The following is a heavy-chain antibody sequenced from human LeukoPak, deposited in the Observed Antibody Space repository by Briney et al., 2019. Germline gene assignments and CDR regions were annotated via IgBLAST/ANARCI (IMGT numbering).Heavy chain of an antibody. CDR3: ARDGFEAMTTVTTWDY. V-gene: IGHV1-69*13. D-gene: IGHD4-11*01. J-gene: IGHJ4*02. Sequence: GASVKVSCKASGGTFSSYAISWVRQAPGQGLEWMGGIIPIFGTANYAQKFQGRVTITADESTSTAYMELSSLRSEDTAVYYCARDGFEAMTTVTTWDYWGQGILVTVSS. CDR1: GGTFSSYA. CDR2: IIPIFGTA.